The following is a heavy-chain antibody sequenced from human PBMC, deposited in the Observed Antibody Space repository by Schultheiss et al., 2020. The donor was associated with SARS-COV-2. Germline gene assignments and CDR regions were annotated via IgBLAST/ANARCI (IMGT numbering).Heavy chain of an antibody. J-gene: IGHJ6*03. Sequence: ASVKVSCKASGYTFTNYYTHWVRQAPGQGLEWMGIINPSGGSTSYAQKFQGRVTMTRDTSTSTVYMELSSLRAEDTAVYYCATKSRHDYGDFISQDYYMDVWGKGTTVTVSS. CDR2: INPSGGST. CDR1: GYTFTNYY. CDR3: ATKSRHDYGDFISQDYYMDV. D-gene: IGHD4-17*01. V-gene: IGHV1-46*01.